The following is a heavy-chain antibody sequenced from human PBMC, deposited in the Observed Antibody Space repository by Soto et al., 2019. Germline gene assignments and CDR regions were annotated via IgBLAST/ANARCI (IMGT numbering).Heavy chain of an antibody. V-gene: IGHV3-23*01. D-gene: IGHD3-22*01. Sequence: GGSLRLSCAASGFTFSSYAMSWVRQAPGKGLEWVSAISGSGGSTYYADSVKGRFTISRDNSKNTLYLQMNSLRAEDTAVYYCAKDGPLGYYGSRGSYYFDYWGQGTLVTVSS. CDR1: GFTFSSYA. CDR3: AKDGPLGYYGSRGSYYFDY. CDR2: ISGSGGST. J-gene: IGHJ4*02.